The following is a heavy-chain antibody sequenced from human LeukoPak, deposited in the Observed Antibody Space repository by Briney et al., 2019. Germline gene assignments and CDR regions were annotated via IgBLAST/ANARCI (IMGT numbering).Heavy chain of an antibody. CDR2: IDPNSGDT. J-gene: IGHJ4*02. CDR3: ARSGSTGYSLDY. V-gene: IGHV1-2*02. Sequence: ASVNVSCKASGYSFTGYFIHWVRQAPGRGLEWMGCIDPNSGDTKYAQKSQGRVSMPRDTSTRTAYMELSRLRPDDTAVYFCARSGSTGYSLDYWGQGTLVTVSS. D-gene: IGHD3-22*01. CDR1: GYSFTGYF.